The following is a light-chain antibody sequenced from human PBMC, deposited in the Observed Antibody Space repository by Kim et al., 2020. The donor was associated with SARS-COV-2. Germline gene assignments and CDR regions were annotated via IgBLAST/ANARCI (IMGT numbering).Light chain of an antibody. Sequence: GQSVNISCTGNSSDVGGYNYVSWYQHHPGKAPKLMIYEVTRRPSGVPDRFSGSKSGNTASLTVSGLQAEDEADYYCGSYVGNNNFVFGTGTKVTVL. CDR3: GSYVGNNNFV. CDR2: EVT. J-gene: IGLJ1*01. CDR1: SSDVGGYNY. V-gene: IGLV2-8*01.